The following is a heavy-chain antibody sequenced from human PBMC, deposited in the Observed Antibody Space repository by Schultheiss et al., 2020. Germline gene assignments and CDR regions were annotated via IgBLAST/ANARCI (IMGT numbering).Heavy chain of an antibody. CDR1: GHSFTSYW. Sequence: SLRLSCKGSGHSFTSYWIAWVRQMPGKGLEWIGIIHPGDSETRYSPSFQGQVTISADKSLTTAYLQWSGLKASDTAIYYCARRITMVRADAFDIWGQGTLVTVSS. J-gene: IGHJ3*02. V-gene: IGHV5-51*01. CDR3: ARRITMVRADAFDI. D-gene: IGHD3-10*01. CDR2: IHPGDSET.